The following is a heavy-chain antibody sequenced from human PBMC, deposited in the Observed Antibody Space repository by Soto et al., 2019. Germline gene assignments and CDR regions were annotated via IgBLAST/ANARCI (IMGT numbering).Heavy chain of an antibody. CDR3: ARSGVATRKYYYYYYMDV. CDR2: IYYSGST. J-gene: IGHJ6*03. D-gene: IGHD5-12*01. V-gene: IGHV4-59*01. CDR1: GVSISSDY. Sequence: SETLSLTCTVSGVSISSDYWSWIRQPPGKGLEWIGYIYYSGSTNYNPSLKSRVTISVDTSKNQFSLKLSSVTAADTAVYYCARSGVATRKYYYYYYMDVWGKGTTVTVSS.